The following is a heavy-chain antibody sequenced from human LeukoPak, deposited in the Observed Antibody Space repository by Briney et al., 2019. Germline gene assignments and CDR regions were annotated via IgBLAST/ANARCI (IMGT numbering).Heavy chain of an antibody. D-gene: IGHD2-15*01. CDR3: ARDKNIVVVVAAKGFMDV. V-gene: IGHV3-66*01. CDR2: IYSGGST. CDR1: GFTFSSNS. J-gene: IGHJ6*02. Sequence: GGSLRLSCAASGFTFSSNSMSWVRQAPGKGLEWVSVIYSGGSTYYADSVKGRFTISRDNSKNTLYLQMNSLRAEDTAVYYCARDKNIVVVVAAKGFMDVWGQGTTVTVSS.